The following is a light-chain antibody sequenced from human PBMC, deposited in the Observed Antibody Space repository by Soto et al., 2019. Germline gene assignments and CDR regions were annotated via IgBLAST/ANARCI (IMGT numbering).Light chain of an antibody. J-gene: IGKJ1*01. CDR2: DAS. V-gene: IGKV1-5*01. CDR1: QSISTW. CDR3: QQYNPYSRT. Sequence: DIQMTQSPSTLSSSLGDRVTITCRASQSISTWLAWYQQKPGKAPKLLIYDASSLESGVPSRFSVSGSGTDFTLTISRLKSDDFAIYYCQQYNPYSRTFCQGTKVDIK.